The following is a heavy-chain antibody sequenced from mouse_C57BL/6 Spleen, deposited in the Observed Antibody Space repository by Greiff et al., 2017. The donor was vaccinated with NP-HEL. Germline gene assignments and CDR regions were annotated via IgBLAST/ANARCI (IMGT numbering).Heavy chain of an antibody. Sequence: EVKLVESGGGLVKPGGSLKLSCAASGFTFSDYGMHWVRQAPEKGLEWVAYISSGSSTIYYADTVKGRFTISRDNAKNTLFLQMTSLRSEDTAMYYCAGKGFGYWGQGTTLTVSS. CDR1: GFTFSDYG. D-gene: IGHD3-3*01. V-gene: IGHV5-17*01. CDR3: AGKGFGY. CDR2: ISSGSSTI. J-gene: IGHJ2*01.